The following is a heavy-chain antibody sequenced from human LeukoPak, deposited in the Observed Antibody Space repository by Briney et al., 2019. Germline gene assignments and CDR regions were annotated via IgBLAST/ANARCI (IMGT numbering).Heavy chain of an antibody. CDR1: GSTFTNND. J-gene: IGHJ4*02. CDR3: TRGRAAGD. D-gene: IGHD6-19*01. Sequence: ASVKLSCTASGSTFTNNDINWVRQATGQGIGWMGWVSPDSGDTGYAPNFRGRVTMTTDTSINTAYMGLASLTSEDTAIYYCTRGRAAGDWGQRTLGTVSS. V-gene: IGHV1-8*01. CDR2: VSPDSGDT.